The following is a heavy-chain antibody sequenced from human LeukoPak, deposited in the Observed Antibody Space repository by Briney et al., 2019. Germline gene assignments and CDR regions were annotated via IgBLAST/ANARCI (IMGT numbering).Heavy chain of an antibody. V-gene: IGHV1-69*06. D-gene: IGHD2-21*02. CDR2: IIPIFGTA. CDR3: ARAIVVVTATVAGYYYYMDV. J-gene: IGHJ6*03. CDR1: GGTFSSYA. Sequence: SVKVSRKASGGTFSSYAISWVRQAPGQGLEWMGGIIPIFGTANYAQKFQGRVTITADKSTSTAYMELSSLRSEDTAVYYCARAIVVVTATVAGYYYYMDVWGKGTTVTVSS.